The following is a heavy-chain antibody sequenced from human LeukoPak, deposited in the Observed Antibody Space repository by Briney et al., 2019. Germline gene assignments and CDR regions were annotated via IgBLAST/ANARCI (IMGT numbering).Heavy chain of an antibody. CDR3: ARVVAAAGINWFDP. J-gene: IGHJ5*02. Sequence: ASVKVSCKASGYTFTSYGISWVRQAPGQGLEWMGWISAYNGNTNYAQKLQGRVTMTTDTSTSTAYMELRSLRSDDTAVYYCARVVAAAGINWFDPWGQETLVTVSS. D-gene: IGHD6-13*01. CDR2: ISAYNGNT. V-gene: IGHV1-18*01. CDR1: GYTFTSYG.